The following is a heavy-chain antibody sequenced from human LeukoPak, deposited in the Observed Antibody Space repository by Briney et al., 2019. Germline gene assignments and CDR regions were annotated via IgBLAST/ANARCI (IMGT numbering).Heavy chain of an antibody. CDR2: INHSEST. Sequence: SQTLSLTCAVYGGSFTGYYCSWIRHPPGKGLDWIGEINHSESTNYNPSLKSRFTISVATSKNQFTLKFSSVPDAEPPVYTCGRMRLRFLELFHKTKNSYFDLWGQGTRVTVSS. V-gene: IGHV4-34*01. J-gene: IGHJ2*01. D-gene: IGHD3-3*01. CDR1: GGSFTGYY. CDR3: GRMRLRFLELFHKTKNSYFDL.